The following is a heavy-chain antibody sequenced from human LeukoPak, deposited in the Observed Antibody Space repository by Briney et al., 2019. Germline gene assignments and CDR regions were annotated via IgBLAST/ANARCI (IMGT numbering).Heavy chain of an antibody. Sequence: GGFLRLSCAASGFTFSSYAMSWVRQAPGKGLEWVSAISGSGGSTYYADSVKGRFTISRDNSKNTLYLQMNSLRAEDTAVYYCARPYSSSWYARYYFDYWGQGTLVTVSS. CDR2: ISGSGGST. CDR1: GFTFSSYA. D-gene: IGHD6-13*01. J-gene: IGHJ4*02. CDR3: ARPYSSSWYARYYFDY. V-gene: IGHV3-23*01.